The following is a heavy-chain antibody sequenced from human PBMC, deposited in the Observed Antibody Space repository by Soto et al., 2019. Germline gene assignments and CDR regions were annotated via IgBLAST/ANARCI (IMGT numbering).Heavy chain of an antibody. D-gene: IGHD1-26*01. CDR2: IYYSGFT. J-gene: IGHJ4*02. CDR1: GGYIASGGYY. CDR3: ARRYGGNFDY. Sequence: SETLSLTCPVSGGYIASGGYYWSWIRQHPGKGLEWIGYIYYSGFTYYNPSLKSRVTISVDTSKNQFSLKLSSVTAADTAVYYCARRYGGNFDYWGQGTLVTVS. V-gene: IGHV4-31*03.